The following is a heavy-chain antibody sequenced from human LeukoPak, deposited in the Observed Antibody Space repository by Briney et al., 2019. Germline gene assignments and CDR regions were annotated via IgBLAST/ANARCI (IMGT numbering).Heavy chain of an antibody. CDR3: ARFPYYYYYMDV. V-gene: IGHV4-39*01. Sequence: SETLSLTCTVSGGSISSSSYYWGWIRQPPGKGLEWIGSIYYSGSTYYNPSLKSRVTISVDTSKNQFSLKLSSVTAADTAVYYCARFPYYYYYMDVWGKGTTVTVSS. J-gene: IGHJ6*03. CDR2: IYYSGST. CDR1: GGSISSSSYY.